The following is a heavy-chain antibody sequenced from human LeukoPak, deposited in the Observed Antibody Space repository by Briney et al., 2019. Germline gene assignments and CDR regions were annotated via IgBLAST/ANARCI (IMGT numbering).Heavy chain of an antibody. CDR2: IDPSGGHT. CDR3: ARALYSSSSLGY. D-gene: IGHD6-6*01. V-gene: IGHV1-46*01. Sequence: GASVTVSCKASGYTFTSYYMYWVRQAPGQGLEWMGMIDPSGGHTSYAQKFQGRVTITADKSTSTAYMELSSLRSEDTAVYYCARALYSSSSLGYWGQGTLVTVSS. J-gene: IGHJ4*02. CDR1: GYTFTSYY.